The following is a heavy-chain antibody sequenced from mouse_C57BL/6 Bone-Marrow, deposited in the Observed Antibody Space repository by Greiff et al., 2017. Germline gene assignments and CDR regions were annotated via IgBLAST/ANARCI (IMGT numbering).Heavy chain of an antibody. J-gene: IGHJ1*03. CDR1: GYTFTSYW. CDR2: IHPNSGST. CDR3: ARKGIWYFDV. Sequence: QVQLQQPGAELVKPGASVKLSCKASGYTFTSYWMHWVKQRPGQGLEWIGMIHPNSGSTNYNEKFKSKASLTVDKSSSTSYMQLSSLTSEDSAVYYCARKGIWYFDVWGTGTTVTVSS. V-gene: IGHV1-64*01.